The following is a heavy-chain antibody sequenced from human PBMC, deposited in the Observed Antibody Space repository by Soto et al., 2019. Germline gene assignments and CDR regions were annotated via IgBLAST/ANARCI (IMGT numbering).Heavy chain of an antibody. CDR1: GFTFSSYS. CDR2: ISSSSSYI. V-gene: IGHV3-21*01. J-gene: IGHJ4*02. D-gene: IGHD6-19*01. Sequence: GSLRLSCAASGFTFSSYSMNWVRQAPGKGLEWVSSISSSSSYIYYADSVKGRFTISRDNAKNSLYLQMNSLRAEDTAVYYCARDQWGAVAGTFDYWGQGTLVTVSS. CDR3: ARDQWGAVAGTFDY.